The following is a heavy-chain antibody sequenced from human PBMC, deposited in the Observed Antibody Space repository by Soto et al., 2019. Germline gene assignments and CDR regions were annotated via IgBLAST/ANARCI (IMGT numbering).Heavy chain of an antibody. CDR1: GFTFDDYA. CDR2: ISWNSGSI. D-gene: IGHD3-9*01. J-gene: IGHJ4*02. V-gene: IGHV3-9*01. Sequence: GGSLRLSCAASGFTFDDYAMHWVRQAPGKGLEWVSGISWNSGSIGYADSVKGRFTISRDNAKNSLYLQMNSLRAEDTALYYCAKDTYYDILTGYYLYWGQGTLVTVSS. CDR3: AKDTYYDILTGYYLY.